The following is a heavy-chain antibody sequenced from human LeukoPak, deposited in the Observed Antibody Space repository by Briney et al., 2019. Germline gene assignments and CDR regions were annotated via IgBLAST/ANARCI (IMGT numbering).Heavy chain of an antibody. CDR3: ARNQGLRLAGAFDI. D-gene: IGHD1-14*01. CDR1: GGSISSGGYY. V-gene: IGHV4-31*03. J-gene: IGHJ3*02. CDR2: IYYSGST. Sequence: TSETLSLTCTVSGGSISSGGYYWSWIRQHPGKGLEWIGYIYYSGSTYYNPSLKSRVTISVDTSKNQFSLKLSSVTAADTAVYYCARNQGLRLAGAFDIWGQGTMVTVSS.